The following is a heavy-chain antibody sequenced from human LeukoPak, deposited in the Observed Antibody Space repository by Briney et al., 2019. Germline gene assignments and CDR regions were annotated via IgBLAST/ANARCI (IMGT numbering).Heavy chain of an antibody. Sequence: PSETLSLNCTVSGGSISNHYWTWIRHTAERELEWIGRIHSSGSTNYHPSLKSRVTMSVDTSKNQFSLSLISVTAADTAVYYCARLSAMAEAWGQGTLVTVSS. J-gene: IGHJ5*02. CDR1: GGSISNHY. V-gene: IGHV4-4*07. CDR2: IHSSGST. D-gene: IGHD2-2*01. CDR3: ARLSAMAEA.